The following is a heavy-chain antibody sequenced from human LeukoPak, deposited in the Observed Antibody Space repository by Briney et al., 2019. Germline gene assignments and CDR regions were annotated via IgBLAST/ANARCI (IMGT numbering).Heavy chain of an antibody. V-gene: IGHV3-15*01. CDR3: TTGTYDFWSGYYFDY. CDR1: GFTFSNAW. J-gene: IGHJ4*02. CDR2: IKSKTDGGTT. Sequence: GGSLRLSCAASGFTFSNAWMSWVRQAPGKGLEWVGRIKSKTDGGTTDYAAPVKGRFTISRDDSKNTLYLQMNSLKTEDTAVYYCTTGTYDFWSGYYFDYWGQGTLVTVSS. D-gene: IGHD3-3*01.